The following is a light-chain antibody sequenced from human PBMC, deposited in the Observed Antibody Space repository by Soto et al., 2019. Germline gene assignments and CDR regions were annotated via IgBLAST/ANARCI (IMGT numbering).Light chain of an antibody. J-gene: IGKJ2*01. CDR3: MQALQTPYT. Sequence: EIVMTQSPPSLTVTPGEPASISCRSSQRLLHSNGNTFLDWYLQKPGQSPQLLIYLGSNRASGVPDRVSGSGAGTDFTLKISRLEADDVGVYYCMQALQTPYTFGQGTKLEIK. CDR1: QRLLHSNGNTF. CDR2: LGS. V-gene: IGKV2-28*01.